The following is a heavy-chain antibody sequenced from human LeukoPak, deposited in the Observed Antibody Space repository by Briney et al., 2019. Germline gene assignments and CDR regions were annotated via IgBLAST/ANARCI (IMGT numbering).Heavy chain of an antibody. J-gene: IGHJ4*02. CDR2: IDTSART. Sequence: PSPTLSLTWTVAGRSISSGSDYWSWIPQPAWKGLELIGRIDTSARTNYNTSLKSRVTISVDTSTNQFSMTLSSVTAGDTAVYYCARVGLTPTAVAEDYWGQGTLVTVSS. CDR1: GRSISSGSDY. D-gene: IGHD6-19*01. CDR3: ARVGLTPTAVAEDY. V-gene: IGHV4-61*02.